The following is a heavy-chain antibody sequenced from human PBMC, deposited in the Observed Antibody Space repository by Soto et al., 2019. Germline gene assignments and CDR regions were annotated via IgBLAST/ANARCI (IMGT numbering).Heavy chain of an antibody. CDR1: GWTFGTYS. D-gene: IGHD3-3*01. CDR2: INSDSDNI. V-gene: IGHV3-48*02. CDR3: ARLYYDYV. J-gene: IGHJ6*04. Sequence: PGGSLRLSCAASGWTFGTYSMNWVRQAPGKGLEWIAYINSDSDNIMYADSVKGRFTISRDNAKNSLFLQMNSLTDEDTAVYYSARLYYDYVWGKGITVTVSS.